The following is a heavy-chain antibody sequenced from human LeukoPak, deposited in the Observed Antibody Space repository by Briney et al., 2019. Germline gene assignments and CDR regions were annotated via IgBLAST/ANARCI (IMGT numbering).Heavy chain of an antibody. J-gene: IGHJ4*02. CDR2: IYPRDGST. D-gene: IGHD3-16*01. V-gene: IGHV1-46*01. CDR3: ARSRNSLGRKFDY. Sequence: ASVKVSCKASGYSFTSNYIHWVRQAPGQGLEWMGMIYPRDGSTSYAQKFQGRVTVTRDTSISTAYMELSRLKSDDTAVYYCARSRNSLGRKFDYWGQGNLVHGSS. CDR1: GYSFTSNY.